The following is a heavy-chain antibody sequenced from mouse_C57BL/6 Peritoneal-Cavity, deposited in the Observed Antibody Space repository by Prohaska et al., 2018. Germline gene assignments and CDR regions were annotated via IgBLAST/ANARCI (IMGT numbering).Heavy chain of an antibody. CDR2: IDPETSST. Sequence: QVQLQQSGAELVRPGASVTLSCKASGYTFTDYEMHWVKQTPVHGLEWIGAIDPETSSTAYKQKYKRKAILTADKSSSTAYMELRSLTAEDSAVYYCTRDYSNPNWYFDVWGTGTTVTVSS. V-gene: IGHV1-15*01. J-gene: IGHJ1*03. CDR1: GYTFTDYE. D-gene: IGHD2-5*01. CDR3: TRDYSNPNWYFDV.